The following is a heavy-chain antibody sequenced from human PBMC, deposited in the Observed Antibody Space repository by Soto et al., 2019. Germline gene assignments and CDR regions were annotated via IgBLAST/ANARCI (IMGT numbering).Heavy chain of an antibody. J-gene: IGHJ3*02. CDR2: IWYDGSNK. CDR1: GFTFSSYG. D-gene: IGHD5-12*01. CDR3: ARGYAAWSAFDI. Sequence: GGSLRLSCAASGFTFSSYGMHWVRQAPGKGLEWVAVIWYDGSNKYYADSVKGRFTISRDNSKNTLYLQMNSLRAEDTAVYYCARGYAAWSAFDIWGQGTMVTVSS. V-gene: IGHV3-33*01.